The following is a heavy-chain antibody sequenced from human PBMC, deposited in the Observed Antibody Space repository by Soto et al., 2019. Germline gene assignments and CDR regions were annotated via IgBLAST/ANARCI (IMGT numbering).Heavy chain of an antibody. CDR1: GFTFSSYG. CDR2: IWYDGSNK. D-gene: IGHD3-3*01. Sequence: GGSLRLSCAASGFTFSSYGMHWVRQAPGKGLEWVAVIWYDGSNKYYADSVKGRFTISRDNSKNTLYLQMNSLRAEDTAVYYCARDRTPYDFWSGYCYWGQGTLVTVSS. V-gene: IGHV3-33*01. J-gene: IGHJ4*02. CDR3: ARDRTPYDFWSGYCY.